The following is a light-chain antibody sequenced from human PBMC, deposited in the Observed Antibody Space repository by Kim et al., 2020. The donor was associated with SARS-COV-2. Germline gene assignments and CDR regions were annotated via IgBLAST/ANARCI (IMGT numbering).Light chain of an antibody. Sequence: GDRVTITCRASQSNSDWLAWYQQXPGKAPKFLIYDASSLESGVPSRFSGSGSGTEFTLTISSLQPDDFATYYCQQYNSYSPSFGQGTKL. CDR3: QQYNSYSPS. V-gene: IGKV1-5*01. J-gene: IGKJ2*03. CDR1: QSNSDW. CDR2: DAS.